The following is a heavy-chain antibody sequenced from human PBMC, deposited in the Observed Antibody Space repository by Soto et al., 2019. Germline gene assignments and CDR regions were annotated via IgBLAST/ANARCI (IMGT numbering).Heavy chain of an antibody. J-gene: IGHJ6*02. CDR2: IVPAFGTP. CDR1: GGTFSSYA. V-gene: IGHV1-69*13. CDR3: ARGATMGGVAAYFYYEMEG. Sequence: SVKVSCTASGGTFSSYAISWVRQAPGQGLEWMGGIVPAFGTPNYAQNLQGRITITADDSTTTVYMDLSSLRSEDTAVYYCARGATMGGVAAYFYYEMEGWGQGTTVT. D-gene: IGHD5-12*01.